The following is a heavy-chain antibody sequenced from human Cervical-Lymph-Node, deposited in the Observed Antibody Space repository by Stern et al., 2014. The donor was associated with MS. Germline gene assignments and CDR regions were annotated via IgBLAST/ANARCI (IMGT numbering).Heavy chain of an antibody. J-gene: IGHJ6*02. CDR1: GFTFNAYA. CDR2: VSFDGSDE. V-gene: IGHV3-30*04. D-gene: IGHD2-21*01. Sequence: VHLVESGGGVVQPGQSLRLSCAASGFTFNAYALHWVRQAPGKGLEWVAAVSFDGSDEYYADSVKGRFTISRDNSKNTLYLQVNSLRLDDTAVYYCARVFAVWGQGTTVIVSS. CDR3: ARVFAV.